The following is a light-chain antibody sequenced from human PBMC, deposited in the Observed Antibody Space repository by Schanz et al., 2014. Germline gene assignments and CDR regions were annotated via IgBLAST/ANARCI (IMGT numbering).Light chain of an antibody. J-gene: IGLJ1*01. CDR2: DVF. CDR3: SSYAGNKYV. V-gene: IGLV2-14*01. CDR1: SSDICGYDY. Sequence: QSALTQPASMSGSPGQSITISCNGSSSDICGYDYVSWYRQYPGKAPKLMIYDVFNRPSGVSHRFTGSKSDNTASLTVSGLQAEDEADYYCSSYAGNKYVFGTGTKLTVL.